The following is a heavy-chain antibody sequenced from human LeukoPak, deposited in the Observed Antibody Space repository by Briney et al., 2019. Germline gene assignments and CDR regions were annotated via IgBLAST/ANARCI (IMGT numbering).Heavy chain of an antibody. CDR3: AHISSSWPDY. CDR1: GFTFSSYG. V-gene: IGHV3-23*01. Sequence: PGGSLRLSCAASGFTFSSYGMTWVRQAPGKGLEWVSAISGSGGSTYYADSVKGRFTISRDNSKNTLYLQMNSLRAKDTAVYYCAHISSSWPDYWGQGTLVTVSS. D-gene: IGHD6-13*01. CDR2: ISGSGGST. J-gene: IGHJ4*02.